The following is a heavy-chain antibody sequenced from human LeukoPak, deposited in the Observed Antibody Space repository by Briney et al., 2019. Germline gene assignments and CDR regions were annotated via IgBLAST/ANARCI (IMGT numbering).Heavy chain of an antibody. J-gene: IGHJ3*02. CDR1: GFTFSSYA. CDR2: ISGSGGST. Sequence: GGSLRLSCAASGFTFSSYAMSWVRQAPGKGLEWVSAISGSGGSTYYTDSVKGRFTISRDNSKNTLYLQMNSLRAGDTAVYYCARALQATGAFDIWGQGTMVTVSS. V-gene: IGHV3-23*01. CDR3: ARALQATGAFDI. D-gene: IGHD4-11*01.